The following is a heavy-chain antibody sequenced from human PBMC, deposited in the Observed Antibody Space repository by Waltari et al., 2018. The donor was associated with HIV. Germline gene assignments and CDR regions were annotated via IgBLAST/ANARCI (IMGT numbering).Heavy chain of an antibody. Sequence: EVPLMEYGGGWVQPGGCWILSCAASGFTFTKYWLSWVRQTPGKGLEWVAYIKDDGSEKYYMGSVKGRFTISRDNAKNSRFLQMNSLRAEDTAVYYCARIGTFPHNYAIDFWGQGTTVTVSS. V-gene: IGHV3-7*01. D-gene: IGHD1-26*01. CDR2: IKDDGSEK. J-gene: IGHJ6*02. CDR3: ARIGTFPHNYAIDF. CDR1: GFTFTKYW.